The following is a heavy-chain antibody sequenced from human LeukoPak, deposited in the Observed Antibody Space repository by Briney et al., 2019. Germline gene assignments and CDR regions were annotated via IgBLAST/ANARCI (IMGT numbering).Heavy chain of an antibody. V-gene: IGHV1-18*01. D-gene: IGHD1-26*01. J-gene: IGHJ3*02. CDR1: GYTFTSYG. CDR3: ARDGVGADAFDI. Sequence: ASVKVSCKASGYTFTSYGISWVRQAPGQGLEWMGWISTYNGNTNYAQKLQGRVTMTTDTSTSTAYMELRSLRSDDTAVYHCARDGVGADAFDIWGQGTMVTVSS. CDR2: ISTYNGNT.